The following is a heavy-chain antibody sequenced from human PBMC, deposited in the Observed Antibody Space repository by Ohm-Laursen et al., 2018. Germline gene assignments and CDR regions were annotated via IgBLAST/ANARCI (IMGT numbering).Heavy chain of an antibody. J-gene: IGHJ3*02. D-gene: IGHD4-17*01. CDR2: ISAYNGNT. V-gene: IGHV1-18*01. CDR3: ATASDYGDYVDAFDI. CDR1: GYTFTSYG. Sequence: ASVKVSCKASGYTFTSYGISWVRQAPGQGLEWMGWISAYNGNTNYAQKLQGRVTMTTDTSTSTAYMELRSLRSDGTAAYYCATASDYGDYVDAFDIWGQGTMVTVSS.